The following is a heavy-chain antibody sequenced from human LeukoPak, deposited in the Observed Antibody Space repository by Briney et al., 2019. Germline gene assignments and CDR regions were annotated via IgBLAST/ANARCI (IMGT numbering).Heavy chain of an antibody. CDR1: GITFSNSW. Sequence: GGSLRLSCAASGITFSNSWMCWVRQAPGKGLEWVANIKEDGSEKYYVNSVKGRFTISRDNAKNSLYLQLNSLRAEDTAVYYCARGGGSGSYYKRELDYWGQGTLVTVSS. CDR2: IKEDGSEK. D-gene: IGHD3-10*01. J-gene: IGHJ4*02. V-gene: IGHV3-7*01. CDR3: ARGGGSGSYYKRELDY.